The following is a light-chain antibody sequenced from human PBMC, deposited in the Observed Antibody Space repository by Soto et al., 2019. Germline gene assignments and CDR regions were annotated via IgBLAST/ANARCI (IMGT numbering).Light chain of an antibody. Sequence: DIQMTQAPSSLSASVGDRVTITCRASQSIVTYLNWYHQKPGKAPKRLIYAASNLQSGVPSRFGGSGSGTDFTLTISSVEPEDFATYYCLQHHTYPWTFGQGTKVDIK. V-gene: IGKV1-17*01. CDR2: AAS. J-gene: IGKJ1*01. CDR1: QSIVTY. CDR3: LQHHTYPWT.